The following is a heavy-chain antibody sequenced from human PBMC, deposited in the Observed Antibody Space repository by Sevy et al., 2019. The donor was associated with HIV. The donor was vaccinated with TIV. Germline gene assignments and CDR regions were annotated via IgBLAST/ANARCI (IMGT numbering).Heavy chain of an antibody. CDR1: GFSFRSYG. CDR2: IQSDGSNK. D-gene: IGHD2-2*01. Sequence: GGSLRLSCAASGFSFRSYGLHWVRQAPGKGLEWVAFIQSDGSNKYYADSVKGRFTISRDNSKNTLFLQMSRLRSEDTAVYYCAKSRFCSGTNSPLIEFKYFYYYGMDVWGQGTTVTVSS. J-gene: IGHJ6*02. V-gene: IGHV3-30*02. CDR3: AKSRFCSGTNSPLIEFKYFYYYGMDV.